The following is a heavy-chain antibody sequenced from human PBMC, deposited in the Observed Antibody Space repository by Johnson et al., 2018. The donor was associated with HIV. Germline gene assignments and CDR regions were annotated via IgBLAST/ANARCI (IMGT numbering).Heavy chain of an antibody. V-gene: IGHV3-30*04. D-gene: IGHD3-3*01. CDR3: ASTIFGVAWHAFDS. CDR2: ISYDGSNK. J-gene: IGHJ3*02. CDR1: GFTFSSYA. Sequence: QVQLVESGGGVVQPGRSRRLSCAASGFTFSSYAMHWVRQAPGKGLEWVAVISYDGSNKYYADSVKGRFTISRDNSKNTLYLQMNSLRAEDTAVYYCASTIFGVAWHAFDSWGQGTMVIVSS.